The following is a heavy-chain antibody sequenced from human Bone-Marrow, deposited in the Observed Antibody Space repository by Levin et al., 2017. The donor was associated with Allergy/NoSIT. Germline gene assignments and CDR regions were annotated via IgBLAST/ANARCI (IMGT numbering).Heavy chain of an antibody. CDR3: AKDGDSRPSYDCFDI. CDR1: GFSFSNYA. CDR2: INAGGSGA. Sequence: GESLKISCETSGFSFSNYAMSWVRQAPGKGLAWVSSINAGGSGANYADSVKGRFTVSRDNSKNTLYLQMNSLRDEDTAVYYCAKDGDSRPSYDCFDIWGPGTVVSVSS. J-gene: IGHJ3*02. V-gene: IGHV3-23*01. D-gene: IGHD2-21*01.